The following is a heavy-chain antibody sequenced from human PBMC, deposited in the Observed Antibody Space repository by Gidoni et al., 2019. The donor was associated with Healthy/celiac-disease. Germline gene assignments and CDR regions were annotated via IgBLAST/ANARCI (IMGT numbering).Heavy chain of an antibody. V-gene: IGHV3-30-3*01. CDR1: GFTFSRYA. D-gene: IGHD2-15*01. CDR3: ARGTVVVVAATPHDFDY. CDR2: ISYDGSNK. J-gene: IGHJ4*02. Sequence: QVQLVESGGGVVQPGRSLRLACAASGFTFSRYAMHWVRQAPGKGLEWVAVISYDGSNKYYADSVKGRFTISRDNSNNTLYLQMNSLRAEDTAVYYCARGTVVVVAATPHDFDYWGQGTLVTVSS.